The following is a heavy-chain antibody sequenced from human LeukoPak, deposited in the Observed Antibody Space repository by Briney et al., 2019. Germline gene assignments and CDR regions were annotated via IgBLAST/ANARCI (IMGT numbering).Heavy chain of an antibody. CDR1: GGSISSYY. D-gene: IGHD5-24*01. Sequence: SETLSLTCTVSGGSISSYYWSWIRQPPGKGLEWIGYIYYSGSTNYNPSLKSRVTISVDTSKNQFSLKLSSVTAADTAVYYCARVPDRNYPFDYWGQGTLVTVSS. CDR3: ARVPDRNYPFDY. J-gene: IGHJ4*02. CDR2: IYYSGST. V-gene: IGHV4-59*01.